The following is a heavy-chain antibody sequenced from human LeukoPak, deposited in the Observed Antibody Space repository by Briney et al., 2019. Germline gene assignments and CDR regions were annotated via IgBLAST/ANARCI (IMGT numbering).Heavy chain of an antibody. V-gene: IGHV4-59*01. CDR2: IRYSGST. Sequence: SETLSLTCTVSGGSISSFYWSWIRQPPGKGLEWIGYIRYSGSTNYNPSLKSRVTISVDTSKNQFSLKLSSVTAADTAVYYCARGGYSYGFRWFDPWGQGTLVTVSS. J-gene: IGHJ5*02. D-gene: IGHD5-18*01. CDR3: ARGGYSYGFRWFDP. CDR1: GGSISSFY.